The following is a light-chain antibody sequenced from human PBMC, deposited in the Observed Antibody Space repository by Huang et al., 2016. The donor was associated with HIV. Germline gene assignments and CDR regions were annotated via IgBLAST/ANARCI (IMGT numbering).Light chain of an antibody. CDR1: QSVNNN. J-gene: IGKJ2*01. CDR2: GAS. V-gene: IGKV3-15*01. Sequence: EIVMTQSPATLSVSPGERATLSCRASQSVNNNLAWYQQKPGQAPRLRIHGASNRATGISARCSGSGSGTDFTLTIKSLQSEDFTTYYCQQYNNWPPYTFGQGTKLEIK. CDR3: QQYNNWPPYT.